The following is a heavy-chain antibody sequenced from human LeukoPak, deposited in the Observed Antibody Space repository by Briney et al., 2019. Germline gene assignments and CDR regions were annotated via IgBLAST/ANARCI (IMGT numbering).Heavy chain of an antibody. Sequence: GGSLRLSCAASGFTVSNDYMAWVRQDPGKGLEWVSLIYADGTTFYTDSVKGRFTISRDNSKNSLYLQMNSLRAEDTAVYYCARDEALDYWGQGTLVTVSS. J-gene: IGHJ4*02. CDR3: ARDEALDY. V-gene: IGHV3-66*01. CDR1: GFTVSNDY. CDR2: IYADGTT.